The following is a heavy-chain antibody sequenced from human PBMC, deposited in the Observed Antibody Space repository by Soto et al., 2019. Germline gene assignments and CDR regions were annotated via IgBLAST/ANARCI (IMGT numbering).Heavy chain of an antibody. CDR3: ARVVRMVRGVIRGSANWFDP. V-gene: IGHV4-4*02. J-gene: IGHJ5*02. Sequence: SETLSLTCAVSSGSISSSNWWSWVRQPPGKGLEWIGEIYHSGSTNYNPSLKSRVTISVDKSKNQFSLKLSSVTAADTAVYYCARVVRMVRGVIRGSANWFDPWGQGTLVTVSS. D-gene: IGHD3-10*01. CDR1: SGSISSSNW. CDR2: IYHSGST.